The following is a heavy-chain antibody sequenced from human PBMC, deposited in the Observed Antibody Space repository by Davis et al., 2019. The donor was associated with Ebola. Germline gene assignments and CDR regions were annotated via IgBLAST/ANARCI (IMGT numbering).Heavy chain of an antibody. V-gene: IGHV3-23*01. J-gene: IGHJ4*02. Sequence: PGGSLRLSCAASGFTFSRYAMSCVRQAPGKVLEWVSAISPRGGSTYYADSVKGRFIISRDNSKNTLYLQMNSLRGEDTGTYYCAKFRIQFLEWPYFDYWGQGTLVTVSS. CDR1: GFTFSRYA. CDR2: ISPRGGST. CDR3: AKFRIQFLEWPYFDY. D-gene: IGHD3-3*01.